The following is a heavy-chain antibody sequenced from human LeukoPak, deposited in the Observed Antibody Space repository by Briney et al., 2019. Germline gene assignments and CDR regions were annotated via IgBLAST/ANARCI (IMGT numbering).Heavy chain of an antibody. Sequence: SSETLSLTCTVSGGSISSYYWGWIRQPPGKGLEWIGSIYHGGSTYYNPSLKSRVTISVDTSKNQFSLKLSSLTAADTAVYYCARVIYCSGGSCYDGAWFDPWGQGTLVTVSS. J-gene: IGHJ5*02. CDR1: GGSISSYY. D-gene: IGHD2-15*01. CDR3: ARVIYCSGGSCYDGAWFDP. V-gene: IGHV4-38-2*02. CDR2: IYHGGST.